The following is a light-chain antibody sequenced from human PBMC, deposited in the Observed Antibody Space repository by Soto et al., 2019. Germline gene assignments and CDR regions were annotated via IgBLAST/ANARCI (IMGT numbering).Light chain of an antibody. V-gene: IGKV3-15*01. CDR3: QQYENWPPWT. J-gene: IGKJ1*01. CDR1: DSVRHN. Sequence: DIVVTQSPATLSLSPGDRASLSCRSSDSVRHNLAWYQQQPGQAPRLLIYGASTRASGIPGRFSGSGYGTEFTLTISSLQSEDSAIYYCQQYENWPPWTFGQGTKVDIK. CDR2: GAS.